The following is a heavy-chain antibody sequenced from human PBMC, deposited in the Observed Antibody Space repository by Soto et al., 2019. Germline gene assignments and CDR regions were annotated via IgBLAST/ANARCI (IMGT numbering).Heavy chain of an antibody. V-gene: IGHV3-7*01. CDR1: GFTLRNSW. CDR2: INRDGSHK. D-gene: IGHD2-21*02. Sequence: PGESLKVPCAASGFTLRNSWMYWVRQAPGKGLEWVANINRDGSHKYYVDSVKGRFTISRDNAENSVFLQMNSLRAEDTAIYYCATKGDALNYWGQGTLVTVSS. J-gene: IGHJ4*02. CDR3: ATKGDALNY.